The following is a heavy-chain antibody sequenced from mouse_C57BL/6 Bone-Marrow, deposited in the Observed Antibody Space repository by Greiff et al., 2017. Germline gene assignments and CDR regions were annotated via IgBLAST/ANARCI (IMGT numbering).Heavy chain of an antibody. Sequence: QVHVQQSGAELVKPGASVKMSCKASGYTFTSYWITWVKQRPGQGLEWIGDIYPGSGSTNYNEKFKSKATLTVDTSSSTACMQLSSLTSVDSAVYYLARGMVGVDYWGQGTTLTVSS. V-gene: IGHV1-55*01. D-gene: IGHD2-10*02. CDR1: GYTFTSYW. CDR2: IYPGSGST. CDR3: ARGMVGVDY. J-gene: IGHJ2*01.